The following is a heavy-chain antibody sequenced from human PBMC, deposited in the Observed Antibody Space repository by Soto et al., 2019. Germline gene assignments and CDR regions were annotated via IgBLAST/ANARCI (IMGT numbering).Heavy chain of an antibody. CDR2: INPNSGGT. CDR3: ARATGYSSSFFYGMDF. Sequence: ASVKVSCKASGYTFTSYAMHWVRQAPGQGLEWMGWINPNSGGTDYAQKFQGRVTMARDTSTTTASMELSSLTSDDTAVYYCARATGYSSSFFYGMDFWGQGATVTVSS. J-gene: IGHJ6*02. V-gene: IGHV1-2*02. CDR1: GYTFTSYA. D-gene: IGHD6-19*01.